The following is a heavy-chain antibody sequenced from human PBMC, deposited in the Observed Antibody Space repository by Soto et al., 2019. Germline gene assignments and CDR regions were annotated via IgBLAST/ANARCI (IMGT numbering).Heavy chain of an antibody. V-gene: IGHV5-10-1*01. CDR2: IDPSDSYT. J-gene: IGHJ4*02. CDR1: GYNFTNYW. CDR3: ARLDCSGGGCYSRWAPNIDY. D-gene: IGHD2-15*01. Sequence: GESLKISCKGSGYNFTNYWISWVRQMPGKGLEWMGRIDPSDSYTNYSPSFQGHVTFSTDKSISTANLQWSSLKASDTAIYYCARLDCSGGGCYSRWAPNIDYWGQGTLLTVSS.